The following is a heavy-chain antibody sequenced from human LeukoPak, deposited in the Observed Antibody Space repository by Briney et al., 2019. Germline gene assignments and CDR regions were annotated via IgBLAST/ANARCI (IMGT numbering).Heavy chain of an antibody. CDR2: ISASGAYT. CDR1: GFTFSTYT. V-gene: IGHV3-23*01. D-gene: IGHD5-18*01. J-gene: IGHJ4*02. Sequence: GGSLRLSCAASGFTFSTYTMSWVRQAPGKGLEWVSTISASGAYTYYADSVKGRFTISRDNSKNTLYLQMNSLRAEDTAVYYCARDRRDTAPPDYWGQGTLVTVSS. CDR3: ARDRRDTAPPDY.